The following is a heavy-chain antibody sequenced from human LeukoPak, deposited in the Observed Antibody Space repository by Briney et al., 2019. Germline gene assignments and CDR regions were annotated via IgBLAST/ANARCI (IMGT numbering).Heavy chain of an antibody. Sequence: PSETLSLTCTVSGYSISSGYYWGWIRQPPGKGLEWVSAISGSGGSTYYADSVKGRFTISRDNSKNTLYLQMNSLRAEDTAVYYCAKVTFDYWGQGTLVTVSS. CDR2: ISGSGGST. CDR1: GYSISSGYY. CDR3: AKVTFDY. J-gene: IGHJ4*02. V-gene: IGHV3-23*01.